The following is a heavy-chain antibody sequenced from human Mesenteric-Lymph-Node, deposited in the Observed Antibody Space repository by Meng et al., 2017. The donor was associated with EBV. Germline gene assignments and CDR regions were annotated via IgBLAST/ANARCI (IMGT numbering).Heavy chain of an antibody. CDR3: ARGSGARPFDI. V-gene: IGHV1-18*01. J-gene: IGHJ3*02. CDR1: GYTFTNYG. Sequence: QIQLVQSGAEVMKPGASVMVSCKASGYTFTNYGITWVRQAPGQGLEWMGWIATYTGNTRYTPKLQGRVTMTTDTSTSTAYMELRSLRSDDTAVYYCARGSGARPFDIWGQGTMVTVSS. CDR2: IATYTGNT. D-gene: IGHD1-26*01.